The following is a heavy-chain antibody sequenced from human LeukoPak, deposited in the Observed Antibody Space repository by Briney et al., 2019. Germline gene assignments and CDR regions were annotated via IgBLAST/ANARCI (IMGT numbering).Heavy chain of an antibody. CDR3: ARGLHYYVAMDV. CDR2: IGSDNKP. CDR1: GFTFSAYA. V-gene: IGHV3-23*05. J-gene: IGHJ6*02. Sequence: PGGSLRLSCEASGFTFSAYAMTWVRQAPGQGLKWVSSIGSDNKPHYSESVKGRFAISRDNSKSMLFLQLNSLRAEDTALYYCARGLHYYVAMDVWGQGTTVTVSS. D-gene: IGHD3-10*02.